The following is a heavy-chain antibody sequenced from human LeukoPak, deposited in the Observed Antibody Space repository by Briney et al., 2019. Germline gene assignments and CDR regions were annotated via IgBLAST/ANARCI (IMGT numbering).Heavy chain of an antibody. CDR2: IYTSGST. J-gene: IGHJ4*02. V-gene: IGHV4-4*07. CDR1: GGSISSYY. Sequence: SETLSLTCTVSGGSISSYYWSWIRQPAGKGLEWIGRIYTSGSTNYNPSLKSRVTISVDTSKNQFSPKLSSVTAADTAVYYCARHGRFLEWLLVGEYFDYWGQGTLVTVSS. D-gene: IGHD3-3*01. CDR3: ARHGRFLEWLLVGEYFDY.